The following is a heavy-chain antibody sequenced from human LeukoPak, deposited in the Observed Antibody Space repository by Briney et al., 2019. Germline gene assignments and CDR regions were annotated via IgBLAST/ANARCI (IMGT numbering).Heavy chain of an antibody. D-gene: IGHD2-15*01. CDR3: ARWVVVAAFVD. CDR2: INPNSGGT. V-gene: IGHV1-2*02. CDR1: GYSFTGYY. J-gene: IGHJ4*02. Sequence: ASVKVSCKASGYSFTGYYMHWVRQAPGQGLEWMGWINPNSGGTDYAQRLQGRVTMTRDTSVNTAYMELSRLRSDDTAVYYCARWVVVAAFVDWGQGTLVTVSS.